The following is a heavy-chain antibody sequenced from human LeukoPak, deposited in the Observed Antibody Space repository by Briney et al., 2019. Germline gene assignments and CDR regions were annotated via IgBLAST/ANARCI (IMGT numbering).Heavy chain of an antibody. CDR2: IYTSGST. J-gene: IGHJ5*02. D-gene: IGHD6-13*01. CDR1: GGSFSGYY. V-gene: IGHV4-59*10. Sequence: PSETLSLTCAVYGGSFSGYYWSWIRQPAGKGLEWIGRIYTSGSTNYNPSLKSRVTMSVDTSKNQFSLKLSSVTAADTAVYYCARSGIAAAVPKNWFDPWGQGTLVTVSS. CDR3: ARSGIAAAVPKNWFDP.